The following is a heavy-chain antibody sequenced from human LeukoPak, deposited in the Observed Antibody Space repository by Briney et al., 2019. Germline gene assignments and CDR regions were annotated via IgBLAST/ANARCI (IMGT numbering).Heavy chain of an antibody. V-gene: IGHV5-51*01. CDR1: GYTFTNYW. CDR3: ARQLDYGGFGAFGI. J-gene: IGHJ3*02. Sequence: GESLQISCKGSGYTFTNYWIHWVRQMPGKGLEWMGNVYPGDSDTRYSPSFQGQVTISADKSITTTYLQWNSLKASDTAIYYCARQLDYGGFGAFGIWGQGTMVTVSS. D-gene: IGHD4-23*01. CDR2: VYPGDSDT.